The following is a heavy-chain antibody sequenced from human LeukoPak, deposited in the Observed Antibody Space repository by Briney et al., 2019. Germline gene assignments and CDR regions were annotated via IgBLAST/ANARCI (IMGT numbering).Heavy chain of an antibody. CDR2: ISWNSGSI. CDR3: AKGATYDYNSWFDP. CDR1: GFTFDDYA. Sequence: GRSLRLSCAASGFTFDDYAMHWVRQAPGKGLEWVSGISWNSGSIGYADSVKGRFTISRDNAKNSLYLQMNSLRAEDTALYYCAKGATYDYNSWFDPWGQGTLVTVSS. D-gene: IGHD4-11*01. V-gene: IGHV3-9*01. J-gene: IGHJ5*02.